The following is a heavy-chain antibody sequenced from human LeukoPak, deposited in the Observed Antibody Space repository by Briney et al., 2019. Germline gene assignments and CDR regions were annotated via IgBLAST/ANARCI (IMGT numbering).Heavy chain of an antibody. J-gene: IGHJ4*02. V-gene: IGHV1-3*01. CDR1: GYTFTSYA. D-gene: IGHD3-9*01. CDR3: ARASYFDLLLTPMYYFDY. Sequence: ASVKVSCKASGYTFTSYAMHWVRQAPGQRLEWMGWINAGNGNTKYSQKFQGRVTITRDTSASTAYMELSSLRSEDTAVYYCARASYFDLLLTPMYYFDYWGQGTLVTVSS. CDR2: INAGNGNT.